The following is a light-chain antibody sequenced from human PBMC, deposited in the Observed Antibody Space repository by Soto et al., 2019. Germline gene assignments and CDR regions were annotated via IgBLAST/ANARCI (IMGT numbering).Light chain of an antibody. Sequence: EIVLTQSPGTLSMSPGERATLSCRASQSISSNYLAWYQQKPGQAPRLLIYGASSRATGIPDRFSGSGSGTDFTLTISRPEAEDFAVYYCQQYVSSPRTFGQGTKVEFK. CDR3: QQYVSSPRT. CDR2: GAS. V-gene: IGKV3-20*01. J-gene: IGKJ1*01. CDR1: QSISSNY.